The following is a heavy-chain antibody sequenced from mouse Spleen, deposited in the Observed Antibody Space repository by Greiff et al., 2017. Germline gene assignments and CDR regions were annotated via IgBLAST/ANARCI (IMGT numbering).Heavy chain of an antibody. Sequence: VQRVESGPGLVAPSQSLSITCTVSGFSLTSYAISWVRQPPGKGLEWLGVIWTGGGTNYNSALKSRLSISKDNSKSQVFLKMNSLQTDDTARYYCARSSHYYGSSPHYFDYWGQGTTLTVSS. CDR3: ARSSHYYGSSPHYFDY. CDR2: IWTGGGT. CDR1: GFSLTSYA. D-gene: IGHD1-1*01. J-gene: IGHJ2*01. V-gene: IGHV2-9-1*01.